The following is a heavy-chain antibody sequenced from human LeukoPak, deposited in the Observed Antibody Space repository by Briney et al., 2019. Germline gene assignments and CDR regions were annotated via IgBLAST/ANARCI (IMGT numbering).Heavy chain of an antibody. CDR1: GGSISSSSYY. Sequence: PSETLSLTCTVSGGSISSSSYYWGWIRQPPGKGLEWIGSIYYSGSTYYNPSLESRVTISVDTSKNQFSLKLSSVTAADTAVYYCARAPVGNGPDYWGQGTLVTVSS. J-gene: IGHJ4*02. V-gene: IGHV4-39*01. D-gene: IGHD7-27*01. CDR2: IYYSGST. CDR3: ARAPVGNGPDY.